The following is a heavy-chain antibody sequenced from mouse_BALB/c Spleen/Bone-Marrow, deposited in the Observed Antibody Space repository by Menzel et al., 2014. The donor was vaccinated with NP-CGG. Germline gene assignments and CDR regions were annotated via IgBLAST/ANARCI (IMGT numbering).Heavy chain of an antibody. CDR1: GYTFTTYT. CDR2: INPSSGYT. CDR3: ARVYGNYDAMDY. D-gene: IGHD2-1*01. Sequence: VQLQQSGAELARPGASVKMSCRASGYTFTTYTMHWVKQRPGHGLEWIGYINPSSGYTYYNQKFKDKATLTADKSSSAAYLQLSSLTSEDSAVYYCARVYGNYDAMDYWGQGTSVTVSS. V-gene: IGHV1-4*01. J-gene: IGHJ4*01.